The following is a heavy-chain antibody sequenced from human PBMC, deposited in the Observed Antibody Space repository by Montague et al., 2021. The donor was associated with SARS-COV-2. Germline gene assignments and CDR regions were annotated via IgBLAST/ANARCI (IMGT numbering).Heavy chain of an antibody. D-gene: IGHD2-2*01. CDR3: ARVGRDSAILPIAIHYGMDV. Sequence: YRRLSCAASGFPVSSNYMTWVRQAPGKGLEWVSVIYSGGSTYYADSVKGRFTIPRDNSKNTLYLQLNSLRAEDTAVYYCARVGRDSAILPIAIHYGMDVWGQGTTVTVSS. CDR2: IYSGGST. J-gene: IGHJ6*02. CDR1: GFPVSSNY. V-gene: IGHV3-53*01.